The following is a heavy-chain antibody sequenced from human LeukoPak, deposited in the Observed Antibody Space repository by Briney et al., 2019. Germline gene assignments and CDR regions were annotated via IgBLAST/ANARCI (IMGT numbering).Heavy chain of an antibody. CDR1: GGSFSGYY. CDR3: ARERNDYYDSSGYPDY. V-gene: IGHV4-4*07. D-gene: IGHD3-22*01. Sequence: SETLSLTCAVYGGSFSGYYWSWIRQPPGKGLEWIGRIYTSGSTNYNPSLKSRVTMSVDTSKNQFSLKLSSVTAADTAVYYCARERNDYYDSSGYPDYWGQGTLVTVSS. J-gene: IGHJ4*02. CDR2: IYTSGST.